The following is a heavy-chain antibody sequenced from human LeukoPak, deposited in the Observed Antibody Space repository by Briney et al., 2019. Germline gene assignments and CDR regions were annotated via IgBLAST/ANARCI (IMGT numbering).Heavy chain of an antibody. CDR2: IYPSDSDT. CDR1: GYTFPHYW. V-gene: IGHV5-51*01. CDR3: AKRAAARDY. D-gene: IGHD6-13*01. Sequence: GESLKISCKGSGYTFPHYWIGWVRQMPGTGLEWMGVIYPSDSDTRYSPSFQGQVTISADKSISTAYLQWSSLKASDTAIYYCAKRAAARDYWGQGTLVTVSS. J-gene: IGHJ4*02.